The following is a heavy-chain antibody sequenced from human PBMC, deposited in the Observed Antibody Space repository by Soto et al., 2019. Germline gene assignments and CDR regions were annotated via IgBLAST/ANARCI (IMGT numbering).Heavy chain of an antibody. CDR2: INPSGGST. CDR3: AVSRDGYRGVLYCFDY. V-gene: IGHV1-46*01. Sequence: ASVKVSCKASGYTFTSYYMHWVRQAPGQGLEWMGIINPSGGSTSYAQKFQGRVTMTRDTSTSTVYMELSSLRSEDTAVYYCAVSRDGYRGVLYCFDYWGQGTLVPVSS. J-gene: IGHJ4*02. CDR1: GYTFTSYY. D-gene: IGHD5-12*01.